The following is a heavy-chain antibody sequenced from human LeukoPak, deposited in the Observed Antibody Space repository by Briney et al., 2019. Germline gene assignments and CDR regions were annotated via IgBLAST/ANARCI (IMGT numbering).Heavy chain of an antibody. D-gene: IGHD3-16*01. CDR3: ARGGAFDY. CDR2: IKQDGSEK. Sequence: GGSLRLSCAASGFTFSSYSMNWVRQAPGKGLEWVANIKQDGSEKYYVDSVKGRFTISRDNAKNSLYLQMDSLRAEDTAVYYWARGGAFDYGGQGPLVTVS. V-gene: IGHV3-7*04. J-gene: IGHJ4*02. CDR1: GFTFSSYS.